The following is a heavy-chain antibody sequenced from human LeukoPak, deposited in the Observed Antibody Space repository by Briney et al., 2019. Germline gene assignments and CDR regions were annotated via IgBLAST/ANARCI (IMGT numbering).Heavy chain of an antibody. CDR3: ARDCSSTSCHPGPGDY. Sequence: SVKVSCKAFGGTFSSYAISWVRQAPGQGLEWMGRIIPILGIANYAQKFQGRVTITADKSTSTAYMELSSLRSEDTAVYYCARDCSSTSCHPGPGDYWGQGTLVTVSS. CDR2: IIPILGIA. J-gene: IGHJ4*02. D-gene: IGHD2-2*01. V-gene: IGHV1-69*04. CDR1: GGTFSSYA.